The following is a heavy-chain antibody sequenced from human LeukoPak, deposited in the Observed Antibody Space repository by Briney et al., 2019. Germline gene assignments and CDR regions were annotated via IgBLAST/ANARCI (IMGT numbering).Heavy chain of an antibody. CDR3: ARDGGTREADYEFDY. Sequence: SETLSLTCAVYGGSFSTYYWSWIRQPPGKGLEWIGYIYYSGSTNYNPSLKSRVTISVDTSKNQFSLRLSSVTTADTAVYYCARDGGTREADYEFDYWGQGTLVTVSS. CDR1: GGSFSTYY. D-gene: IGHD4-17*01. CDR2: IYYSGST. J-gene: IGHJ4*02. V-gene: IGHV4-59*01.